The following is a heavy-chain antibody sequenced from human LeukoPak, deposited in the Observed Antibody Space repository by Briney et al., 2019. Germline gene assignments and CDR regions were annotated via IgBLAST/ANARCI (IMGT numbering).Heavy chain of an antibody. CDR2: ISSSGSTI. D-gene: IGHD3/OR15-3a*01. Sequence: GGSLRLSCAASGFTFSSYSMNWVRQAPGKGPEWVSYISSSGSTIYYADSVKGRFTISRDSAKNSLYLQMNSLRAEDTAVYYCARVGLALDYWGQGTLVTVSS. CDR3: ARVGLALDY. V-gene: IGHV3-48*04. J-gene: IGHJ4*02. CDR1: GFTFSSYS.